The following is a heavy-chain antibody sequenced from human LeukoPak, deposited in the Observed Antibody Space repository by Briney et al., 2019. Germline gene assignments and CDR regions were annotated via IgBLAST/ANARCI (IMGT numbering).Heavy chain of an antibody. CDR1: GFTFSSYS. J-gene: IGHJ4*02. CDR3: AKMIAAEPFDY. D-gene: IGHD6-13*01. V-gene: IGHV3-21*01. CDR2: ISSNSSYI. Sequence: GGSLRLSCAASGFTFSSYSMNWVRQAPGKGLEWVSSISSNSSYIYYADSVKGRFTISRDNAKNSLYLQMNSLRAEDTAVYYCAKMIAAEPFDYWGQGTLVTVSS.